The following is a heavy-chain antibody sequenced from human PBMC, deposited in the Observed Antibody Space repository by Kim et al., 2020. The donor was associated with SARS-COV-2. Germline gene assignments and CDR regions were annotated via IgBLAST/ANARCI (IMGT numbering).Heavy chain of an antibody. Sequence: SETLSLTCAVYGGSFSGYYWSWIRQPPGKGLEWIGEINHSGSTNYNPSLKSRVTISVDTSKNQFSLKLSSVTAADTAVYYCERGLPVTTFFYYYYGMDVWGQGTTVTVSS. CDR1: GGSFSGYY. CDR3: ERGLPVTTFFYYYYGMDV. CDR2: INHSGST. V-gene: IGHV4-34*01. J-gene: IGHJ6*02. D-gene: IGHD4-17*01.